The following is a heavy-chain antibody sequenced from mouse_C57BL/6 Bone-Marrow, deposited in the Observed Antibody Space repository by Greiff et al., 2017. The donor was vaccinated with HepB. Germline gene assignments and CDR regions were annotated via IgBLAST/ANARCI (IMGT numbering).Heavy chain of an antibody. D-gene: IGHD2-4*01. CDR1: GYAFSSYW. CDR3: ARLYDYDQTAWFAY. Sequence: QVQLQQSGAELVKPGASVKISCKASGYAFSSYWMNWVKQRPGKGLEWIGQIYPGDGDTNYNGKFKGKATLTADKSSSTAYRQRSSLTSEDSAVYFCARLYDYDQTAWFAYWGQGTLVTVSA. CDR2: IYPGDGDT. J-gene: IGHJ3*01. V-gene: IGHV1-80*01.